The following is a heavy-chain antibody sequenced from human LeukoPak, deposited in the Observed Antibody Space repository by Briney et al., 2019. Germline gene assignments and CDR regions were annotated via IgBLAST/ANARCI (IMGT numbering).Heavy chain of an antibody. Sequence: PSETLSLTCAVYGGSFSGYYWSWIRQPPGKGLEWIGEINHSGSTNYNPSLKSRVTISVDTSKNQFSLKLSSVTAADTAVYYCARSLRWRGYYDYWGQGTLVTVSS. CDR2: INHSGST. V-gene: IGHV4-34*01. J-gene: IGHJ4*02. D-gene: IGHD3-3*01. CDR3: ARSLRWRGYYDY. CDR1: GGSFSGYY.